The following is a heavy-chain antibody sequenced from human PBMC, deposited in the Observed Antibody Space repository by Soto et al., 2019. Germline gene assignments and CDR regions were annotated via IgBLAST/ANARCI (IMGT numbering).Heavy chain of an antibody. V-gene: IGHV1-18*01. J-gene: IGHJ4*02. D-gene: IGHD2-2*01. CDR2: ISAYNGNT. CDR1: GYTFTSYG. CDR3: ARDLRVFSSTSCSGTKYRDNWNPGFVY. Sequence: ASVKVSCKASGYTFTSYGISWVRQAPGQGLEWMGWISAYNGNTNYAQKLKGRVTMTTDTSTSTAYMELRSLSSDDTAVYYCARDLRVFSSTSCSGTKYRDNWNPGFVYWGQGTLVTVSS.